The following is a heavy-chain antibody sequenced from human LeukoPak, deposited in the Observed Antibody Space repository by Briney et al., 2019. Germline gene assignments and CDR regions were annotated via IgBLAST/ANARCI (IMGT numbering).Heavy chain of an antibody. Sequence: PSETLSLTCTVSGGSISSYYWNWIRQPPGKGLEWIGYIYYSGSTYYNPSLKSRVTMSVDTSKNQFSLKLSSVTAADTAVYYCARGRGDYGLNYFDYWGQGTLVTVSS. V-gene: IGHV4-59*04. D-gene: IGHD4-17*01. CDR3: ARGRGDYGLNYFDY. CDR2: IYYSGST. CDR1: GGSISSYY. J-gene: IGHJ4*02.